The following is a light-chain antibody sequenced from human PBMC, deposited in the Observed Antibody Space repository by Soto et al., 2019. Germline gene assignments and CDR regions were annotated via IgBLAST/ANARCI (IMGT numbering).Light chain of an antibody. V-gene: IGKV2-30*01. CDR2: KVS. Sequence: DVVMTQSPLSLPVTLGQPASISCRSSQSLVYSDGNTYLNWFQQRPGQSPRRLIYKVSNRDSGVPDRFSGSGSGTDFTLTISSLQPEDFATYYCQQLNSYPPTFGQGTRLEIK. CDR3: QQLNSYPPT. J-gene: IGKJ5*01. CDR1: QSLVYSDGNTY.